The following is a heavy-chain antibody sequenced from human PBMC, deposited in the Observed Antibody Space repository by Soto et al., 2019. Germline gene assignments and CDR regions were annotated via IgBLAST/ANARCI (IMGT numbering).Heavy chain of an antibody. CDR2: ISYDGSNK. D-gene: IGHD5-12*01. J-gene: IGHJ4*02. V-gene: IGHV3-30*04. Sequence: GGSLILSSAASGFTFSSYAVHWVRQAPGKGLEWVAIISYDGSNKYYAASVKGRFTISRDNSKNTLYLQMNSLRAEDTSVYSCERYATRDGYNFAFDFWGQGTLVTVSS. CDR3: ERYATRDGYNFAFDF. CDR1: GFTFSSYA.